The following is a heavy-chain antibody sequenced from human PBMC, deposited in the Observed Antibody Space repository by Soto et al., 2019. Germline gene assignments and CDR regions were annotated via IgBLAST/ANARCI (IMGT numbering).Heavy chain of an antibody. CDR2: IYWDDDK. J-gene: IGHJ5*02. V-gene: IGHV2-5*02. Sequence: QITLKESGPTLVKPTQTLTLTCTFSGFSLSTSGVGVGWIRQPPGKALEWLALIYWDDDKRYIPSLKSRLTITKDTSKNQVVLTLTNMDPVDTATYYCAHAAAGTVSPWFDPWGQGTLVTVSS. CDR3: AHAAAGTVSPWFDP. D-gene: IGHD6-13*01. CDR1: GFSLSTSGVG.